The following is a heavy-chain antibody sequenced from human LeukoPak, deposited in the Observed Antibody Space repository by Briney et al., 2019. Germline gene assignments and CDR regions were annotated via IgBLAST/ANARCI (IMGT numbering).Heavy chain of an antibody. D-gene: IGHD3-22*01. CDR2: IKQDGSET. CDR1: GFSLSDYW. J-gene: IGHJ3*02. Sequence: GGSLRLSCVASGFSLSDYWMNWVRQAPGKGLEWVANIKQDGSETYYLDSVRGRFTISRDNAKNSLYLQMNSLRAEDTAVYYCAGDSSGYHGVAFDIWGQGTMVTVSS. CDR3: AGDSSGYHGVAFDI. V-gene: IGHV3-7*01.